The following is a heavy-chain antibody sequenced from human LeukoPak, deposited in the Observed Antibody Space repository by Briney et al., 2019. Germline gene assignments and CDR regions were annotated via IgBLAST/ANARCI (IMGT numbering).Heavy chain of an antibody. D-gene: IGHD2-15*01. J-gene: IGHJ3*02. CDR2: IKPSGGST. CDR1: GGTFSSYA. V-gene: IGHV1-46*01. Sequence: ASVKVSCKASGGTFSSYAISWVRQAPGQGLEWMGIIKPSGGSTTYAQKFQGRVTMTRDMSTSTVYMEPSSLRSEDTAVYYCAIGYCRGGSCDDEPGDAFDIWGQGTMVAVSS. CDR3: AIGYCRGGSCDDEPGDAFDI.